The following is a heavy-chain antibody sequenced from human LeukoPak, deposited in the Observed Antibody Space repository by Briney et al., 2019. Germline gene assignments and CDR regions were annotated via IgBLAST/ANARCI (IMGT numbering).Heavy chain of an antibody. V-gene: IGHV1-69*05. D-gene: IGHD6-13*01. CDR2: IIPIFGTA. J-gene: IGHJ6*03. Sequence: SVKVSCKASGGTFSGYAISWVRQAPGQGLEWMGGIIPIFGTANYAQKFQGRVTITTDEPTSTAYMELSSLRSEDTAVYYCARAGAAGTYYYMDVWGKGTTVTVSS. CDR1: GGTFSGYA. CDR3: ARAGAAGTYYYMDV.